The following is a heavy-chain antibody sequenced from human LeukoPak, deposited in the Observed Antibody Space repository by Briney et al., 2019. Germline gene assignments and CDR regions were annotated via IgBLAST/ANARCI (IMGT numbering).Heavy chain of an antibody. D-gene: IGHD5-18*01. V-gene: IGHV3-48*01. CDR2: ISSSSSTI. CDR3: ARGRGYSYGHRGNWFDP. J-gene: IGHJ5*02. Sequence: GGSLRLSCAASGFTFSSYSMNWVRQAPGKGLEWVSYISSSSSTIYYADSVKGRFTISRDNAKNSLYLQMNSLRAEDTAVYYCARGRGYSYGHRGNWFDPWGQGTLVTVSS. CDR1: GFTFSSYS.